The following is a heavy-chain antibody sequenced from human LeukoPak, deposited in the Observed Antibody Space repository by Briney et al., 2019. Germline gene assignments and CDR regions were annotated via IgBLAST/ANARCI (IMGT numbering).Heavy chain of an antibody. CDR3: ARGPNRGSDEGDYYFDY. Sequence: SETLSLTCTVSGGSISSYYWRWIRQPPGKGLEWIGYIYYSGSTNYNRSLKSRVTISVDKSKNQFSLKLSSLTAADTAVYYCARGPNRGSDEGDYYFDYWGQGTLVTVSS. V-gene: IGHV4-59*12. J-gene: IGHJ4*02. CDR1: GGSISSYY. CDR2: IYYSGST. D-gene: IGHD1-26*01.